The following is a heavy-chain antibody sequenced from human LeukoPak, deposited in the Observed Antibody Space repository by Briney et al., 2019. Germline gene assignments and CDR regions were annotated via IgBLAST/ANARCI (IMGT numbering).Heavy chain of an antibody. CDR3: ARESLIRGYSYGYRLYFDY. J-gene: IGHJ4*02. Sequence: SETLSLTCTVSGYSISSGYYWGWIRQPPGKGLEGNGYIYYSGSTNYNPSLKSRVTISVDTSKNQFSLKMSSVTAADTAVYYCARESLIRGYSYGYRLYFDYWGQGTLVTVSS. CDR2: IYYSGST. CDR1: GYSISSGYY. V-gene: IGHV4-61*01. D-gene: IGHD5-18*01.